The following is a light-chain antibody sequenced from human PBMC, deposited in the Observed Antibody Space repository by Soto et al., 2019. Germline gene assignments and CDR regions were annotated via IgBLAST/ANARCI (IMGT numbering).Light chain of an antibody. CDR3: QHCQPYGDSPPLT. J-gene: IGKJ4*01. CDR2: GAS. V-gene: IGKV3-20*01. CDR1: RTVGTNY. Sequence: EIVLTQSPDTRSLSPLEVGSVGFMARRTVGTNYFAWYQQRPGQAPRLLMFGASNRATDIPDRFVGSGSGTDFTLTISRLEPEDFAVYYCQHCQPYGDSPPLTFGGGTKVDIK.